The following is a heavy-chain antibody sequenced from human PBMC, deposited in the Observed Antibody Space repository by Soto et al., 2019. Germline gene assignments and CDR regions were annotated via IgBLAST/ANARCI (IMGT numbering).Heavy chain of an antibody. D-gene: IGHD6-19*01. V-gene: IGHV3-7*05. Sequence: EVQLVESGGGLVQPGGSLRLSCLASEFTFTTYWMNWVRQAPGRGLEWVANIKEVGSEKNYGDSVKGRFTISRDNAKNALCLQMNSLRGADTAVYFCARDWGTPGRGSAVGYYYHYGMDVWGQGTTVTVSS. CDR2: IKEVGSEK. CDR1: EFTFTTYW. CDR3: ARDWGTPGRGSAVGYYYHYGMDV. J-gene: IGHJ6*02.